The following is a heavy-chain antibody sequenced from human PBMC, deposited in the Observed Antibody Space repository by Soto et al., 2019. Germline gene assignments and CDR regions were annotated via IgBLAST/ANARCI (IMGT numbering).Heavy chain of an antibody. CDR2: SYYRGST. CDR1: GGSISSGDYY. Sequence: QVQLQESGPGLVKPSQTLSLTCTVSGGSISSGDYYWSWIRQPPGKGLEWIGYSYYRGSTYYKPSLKSRVTISVASSNNPFSLKLSSVNAADTAVYYCASAGGNRDYWGQGTLVTVSS. V-gene: IGHV4-30-4*01. CDR3: ASAGGNRDY. D-gene: IGHD3-10*01. J-gene: IGHJ4*02.